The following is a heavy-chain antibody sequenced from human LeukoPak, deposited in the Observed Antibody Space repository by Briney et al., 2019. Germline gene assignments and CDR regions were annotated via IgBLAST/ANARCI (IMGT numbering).Heavy chain of an antibody. Sequence: GASVKVSCKASGGTFSSYAISWVRQAPGQGLEWMGGIIPIFGTANYAQKFQGRVTITADESTSTAYMELSSLKSEDTAVYYCARAGERRGSYSLDYWGQGTLVTVSS. D-gene: IGHD1-26*01. CDR3: ARAGERRGSYSLDY. CDR1: GGTFSSYA. V-gene: IGHV1-69*13. CDR2: IIPIFGTA. J-gene: IGHJ4*02.